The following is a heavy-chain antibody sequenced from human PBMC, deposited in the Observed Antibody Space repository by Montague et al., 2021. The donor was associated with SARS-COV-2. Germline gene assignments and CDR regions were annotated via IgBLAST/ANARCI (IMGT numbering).Heavy chain of an antibody. CDR2: IYYSGSA. Sequence: SETQSLTCTVSGGSISSYYWSWIRQPPGKGLEWIGYIYYSGSANYNPSLKSRVTISVDTSKNQFSLKLSSVTAADTAVYYCARAPVAHITIFGVVTSSDYWGQGTLVTVSS. J-gene: IGHJ4*02. CDR3: ARAPVAHITIFGVVTSSDY. D-gene: IGHD3-3*01. CDR1: GGSISSYY. V-gene: IGHV4-59*01.